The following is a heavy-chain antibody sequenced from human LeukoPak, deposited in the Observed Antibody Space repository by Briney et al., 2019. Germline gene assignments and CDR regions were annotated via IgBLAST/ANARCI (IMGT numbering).Heavy chain of an antibody. CDR2: IYSGGST. D-gene: IGHD3-16*01. CDR3: ARDGVSPPYFDF. J-gene: IGHJ4*02. V-gene: IGHV3-66*01. Sequence: GGSLRLSCAASGFTVSSNYMIWVRQAPTKGLQWVSIIYSGGSTYYADSVKGRFTISRDNSKNTLYLQMNSLRAEDTAVYYCARDGVSPPYFDFWGQGTLVTVSS. CDR1: GFTVSSNY.